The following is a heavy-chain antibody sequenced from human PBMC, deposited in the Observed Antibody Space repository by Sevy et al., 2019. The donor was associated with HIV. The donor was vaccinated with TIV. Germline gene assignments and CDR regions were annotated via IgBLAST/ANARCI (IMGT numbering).Heavy chain of an antibody. CDR1: GFTFGDYA. Sequence: GGSLRLSCTASGFTFGDYAMSWFRQAPGKGLEWVGFIRSKAYGGTTEYAAYVKGRFTISRDDSKSIAYLQMNSLKTEDTAVYYCTRDRYFDWLPPGGMDVWGQGTTVTVSS. CDR3: TRDRYFDWLPPGGMDV. V-gene: IGHV3-49*03. J-gene: IGHJ6*02. D-gene: IGHD3-9*01. CDR2: IRSKAYGGTT.